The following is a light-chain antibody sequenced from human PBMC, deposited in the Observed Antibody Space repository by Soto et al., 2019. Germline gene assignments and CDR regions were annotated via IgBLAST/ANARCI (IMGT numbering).Light chain of an antibody. CDR1: SSEVGGYNF. V-gene: IGLV2-14*01. CDR2: EVT. CDR3: TSYTSDNTLV. J-gene: IGLJ2*01. Sequence: QSVLTQPASVYGSPGQSITISCTGTSSEVGGYNFVSWYQHYPGKAPKLMIYEVTDRPSGVSNRFSVSKSGNTASLTISGLQAEDEADYYCTSYTSDNTLVFGGGTKLTVL.